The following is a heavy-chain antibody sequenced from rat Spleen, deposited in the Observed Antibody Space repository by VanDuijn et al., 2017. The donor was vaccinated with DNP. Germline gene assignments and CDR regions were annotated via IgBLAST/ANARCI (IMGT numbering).Heavy chain of an antibody. CDR1: GFTFNDFY. CDR3: ARHPLSGGYMYFDS. Sequence: EVQLVESGGGLVQPGRSLKLSCVAAGFTFNDFYMAWVRQTPQKGLEWVASIRYAGDDKEYGDSGKGRFTSSRDNGKNTLYLQMDSLKSEDTATYYCARHPLSGGYMYFDSWGQGVMVTFSS. V-gene: IGHV5-22*01. D-gene: IGHD1-11*01. CDR2: IRYAGDDK. J-gene: IGHJ2*01.